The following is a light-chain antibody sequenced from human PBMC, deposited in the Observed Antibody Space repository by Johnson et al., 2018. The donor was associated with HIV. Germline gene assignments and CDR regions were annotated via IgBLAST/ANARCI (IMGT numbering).Light chain of an antibody. CDR1: SSNIGNNY. J-gene: IGLJ1*01. V-gene: IGLV1-51*01. Sequence: QSVLTQPPSVSAAPGQKVTISCSGSSSNIGNNYVSWYQQLPGRAPKLLIYDNNKRPSGIPDRFSGSKSGTSATLGIIELQTWDEAVYYCGTWVSSLGADVFGTGSNGTVL. CDR3: GTWVSSLGADV. CDR2: DNN.